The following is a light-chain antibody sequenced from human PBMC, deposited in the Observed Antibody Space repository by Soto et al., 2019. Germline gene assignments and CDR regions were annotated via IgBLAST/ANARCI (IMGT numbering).Light chain of an antibody. Sequence: QSVLTQPPSMSTSPGQTITISCSGARSNIGKNTLNWFQQLPGTAPNLLISTPNHRPSGVRDRFSASKSGTSASLAISGVRSDDEADYYWAAWDDILNIVVFGGGTKVTVL. CDR3: AAWDDILNIVV. CDR1: RSNIGKNT. J-gene: IGLJ2*01. CDR2: TPN. V-gene: IGLV1-44*01.